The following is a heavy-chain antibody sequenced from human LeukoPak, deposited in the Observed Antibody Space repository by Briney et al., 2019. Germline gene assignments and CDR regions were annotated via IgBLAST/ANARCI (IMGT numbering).Heavy chain of an antibody. Sequence: GASVKVSCKASGGTFSSYAISWVRQAPGQGLEWMGGIIPIFGTANYAQKFQGRVTITADESTSTAYMELSSLRSDDTAVYYCARGEWLVHYWGQGTLVTVSS. V-gene: IGHV1-69*13. D-gene: IGHD6-19*01. CDR3: ARGEWLVHY. CDR2: IIPIFGTA. J-gene: IGHJ4*02. CDR1: GGTFSSYA.